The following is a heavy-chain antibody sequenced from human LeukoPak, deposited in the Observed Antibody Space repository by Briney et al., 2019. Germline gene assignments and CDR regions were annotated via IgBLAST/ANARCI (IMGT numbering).Heavy chain of an antibody. CDR3: ARAPERLGWFDP. J-gene: IGHJ5*02. Sequence: ASVKVSCKASGYTFTSYGISWVRQAPGQGLEWMRWITAYNGKTNYAQKVQDRMTMTTETSTSTAYMEIRNLRSDDTAVYYCARAPERLGWFDPWGQGTLVTVSS. CDR1: GYTFTSYG. CDR2: ITAYNGKT. V-gene: IGHV1-18*01. D-gene: IGHD1-1*01.